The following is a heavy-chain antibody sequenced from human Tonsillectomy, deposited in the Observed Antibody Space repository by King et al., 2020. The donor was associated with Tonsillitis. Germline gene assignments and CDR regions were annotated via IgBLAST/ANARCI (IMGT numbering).Heavy chain of an antibody. D-gene: IGHD2-2*01. V-gene: IGHV4-4*07. CDR3: ARDVVYQLPDALNDAFDI. Sequence: VQLQESGPGLVKPSETLSLTCTVSGVSINSYYWSWIRQSAGKGLEWIGRTHSSGYSNYHPSLKSRVTISVDTSKNQCSLKLSSVTAADTAVYYCARDVVYQLPDALNDAFDIGGQGTMVTVSS. CDR2: THSSGYS. CDR1: GVSINSYY. J-gene: IGHJ3*02.